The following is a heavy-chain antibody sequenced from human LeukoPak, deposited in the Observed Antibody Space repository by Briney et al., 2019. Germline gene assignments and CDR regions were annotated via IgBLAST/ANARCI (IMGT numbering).Heavy chain of an antibody. CDR1: GFTFSSYA. CDR2: ISSSGGTT. J-gene: IGHJ4*02. D-gene: IGHD6-19*01. Sequence: GGSLRLSCAASGFTFSSYAMNWVRQAPGKGLEWVSVISSSGGTTYYSDSVKGRFITSRDNSKNTLYLQMNSLRAEDTAVYYCAKAGIAVPATPEYCGQGTQVTVSS. V-gene: IGHV3-23*01. CDR3: AKAGIAVPATPEY.